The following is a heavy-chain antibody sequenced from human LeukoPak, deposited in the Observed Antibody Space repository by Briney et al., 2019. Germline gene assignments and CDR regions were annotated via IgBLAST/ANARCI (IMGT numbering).Heavy chain of an antibody. CDR3: ARGRLSCSKRCDWHNGMDV. CDR2: LFYNGST. V-gene: IGHV4-61*01. J-gene: IGHJ6*02. D-gene: IGHD2-2*01. Sequence: SETLSLTCTVSGGSVSRSTYFWSWIRQPPGKALEWIGNLFYNGSTNYNPPLKSRVTISIDTSKNQFSLKLNFVTAADTAVYYCARGRLSCSKRCDWHNGMDVWGQGTTVTVSS. CDR1: GGSVSRSTYF.